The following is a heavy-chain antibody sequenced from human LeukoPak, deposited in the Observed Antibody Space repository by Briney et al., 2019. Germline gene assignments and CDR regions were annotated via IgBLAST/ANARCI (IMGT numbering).Heavy chain of an antibody. D-gene: IGHD3-22*01. V-gene: IGHV1-69*13. Sequence: SVKVSCKASGYTFTGYDMHWVRQAPGQGLEWMGGIIPIFGTANYAQKFQGRVTITADESTSTAYMELSSLRSEDTAVYYCARAKTGYYDSSGSAFDIWGQGTMVTVSS. CDR3: ARAKTGYYDSSGSAFDI. CDR2: IIPIFGTA. J-gene: IGHJ3*02. CDR1: GYTFTGYD.